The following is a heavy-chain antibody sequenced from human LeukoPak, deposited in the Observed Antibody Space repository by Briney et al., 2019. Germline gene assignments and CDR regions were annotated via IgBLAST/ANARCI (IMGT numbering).Heavy chain of an antibody. CDR2: IKQDGSEK. CDR3: ARGGWELPGYYFDY. Sequence: GGSLRLSCAASAFTFSNYWMNWVRQAPGKGLEWVASIKQDGSEKYYVDSVKGRFTISRDNAKNSLYLQMGSLRAEDMAVYYCARGGWELPGYYFDYWGQGTLVTVSS. CDR1: AFTFSNYW. V-gene: IGHV3-7*01. D-gene: IGHD1-26*01. J-gene: IGHJ4*02.